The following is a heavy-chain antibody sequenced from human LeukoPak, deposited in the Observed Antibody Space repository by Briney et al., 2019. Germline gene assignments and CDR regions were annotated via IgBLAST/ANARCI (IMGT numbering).Heavy chain of an antibody. V-gene: IGHV3-30*04. D-gene: IGHD3-10*01. CDR1: GSTFSSYA. CDR3: ARESILYGSGSYYFDY. Sequence: PGRSLRLSCAASGSTFSSYAMHWVRQAPGKGLEWVAVISYDGSNKYYADSVKGRFTISRDNSKNTLYLQMNSLRAEDTAVYYCARESILYGSGSYYFDYWGQGTLVTVSS. J-gene: IGHJ4*02. CDR2: ISYDGSNK.